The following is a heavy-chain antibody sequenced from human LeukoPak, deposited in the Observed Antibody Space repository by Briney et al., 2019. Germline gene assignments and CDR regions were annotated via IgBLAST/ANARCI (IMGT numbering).Heavy chain of an antibody. D-gene: IGHD3-22*01. CDR3: ARPLGSWYYDSSGPFDP. CDR2: MNPNSGNT. J-gene: IGHJ5*02. Sequence: ASVKVSCKASGYTLTSYGINWVRQATGQGLEWMGWMNPNSGNTGYAQKFQGRVTMTRNTSISTDYMELSSLRSEDTAVYYCARPLGSWYYDSSGPFDPWGQGTLVTVSS. CDR1: GYTLTSYG. V-gene: IGHV1-8*02.